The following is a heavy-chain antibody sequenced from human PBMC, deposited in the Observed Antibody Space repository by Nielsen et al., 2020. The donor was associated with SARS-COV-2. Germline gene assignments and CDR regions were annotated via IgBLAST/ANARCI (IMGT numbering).Heavy chain of an antibody. D-gene: IGHD5-12*01. CDR3: ATGDGYEYYFGY. Sequence: ASVKVSCKVSGYTLTELSMHWVRQAPGKGLEWMGGFDPEDGETIYAQKFQGRVTMTEDTSTDTAYMELSSLRSEDTAVYYCATGDGYEYYFGYWGQGTLVTVSS. J-gene: IGHJ4*02. CDR2: FDPEDGET. V-gene: IGHV1-24*01. CDR1: GYTLTELS.